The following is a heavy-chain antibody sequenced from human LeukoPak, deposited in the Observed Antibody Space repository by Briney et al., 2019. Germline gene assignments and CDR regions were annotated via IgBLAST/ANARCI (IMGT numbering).Heavy chain of an antibody. D-gene: IGHD3-16*01. CDR2: IYYSGST. V-gene: IGHV4-39*07. CDR1: GGSISSINYY. Sequence: SETLSLTCTVSGGSISSINYYWGWIRQPPGKGLEWIGSIYYSGSTYYNPSLKSRFTISVDTSKNQFSLKLNSLTTADTAIYYCTRGAGWLIDYWGQGILVTVSS. J-gene: IGHJ4*02. CDR3: TRGAGWLIDY.